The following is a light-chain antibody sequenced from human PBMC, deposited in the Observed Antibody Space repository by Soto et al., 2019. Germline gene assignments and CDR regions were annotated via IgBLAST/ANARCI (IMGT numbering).Light chain of an antibody. CDR1: QSFGSY. Sequence: ETVLTQSPATLSLSPGERAILSCRASQSFGSYFAWYQQKPGQAPRLLISDASNRATGIPARFSGSGSGTDFTLTISSLEPEDFAVYYCQQRSSWPLTFGGGTKVEIK. V-gene: IGKV3-11*01. CDR3: QQRSSWPLT. J-gene: IGKJ4*01. CDR2: DAS.